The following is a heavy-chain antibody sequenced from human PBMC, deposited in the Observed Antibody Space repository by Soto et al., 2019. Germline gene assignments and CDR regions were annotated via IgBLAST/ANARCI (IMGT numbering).Heavy chain of an antibody. D-gene: IGHD3-16*02. J-gene: IGHJ6*02. CDR2: IKSKTDGGTT. CDR3: TTLSKVYYYGMDV. CDR1: GFTFSNAW. V-gene: IGHV3-15*01. Sequence: SLRLSCAASGFTFSNAWMSWVRQAPGKGLEWVGRIKSKTDGGTTDYAAPVKGRFTISRDDSKNTLYLQMNSLKIEDTAVYYCTTLSKVYYYGMDVWGQGTTVTVSS.